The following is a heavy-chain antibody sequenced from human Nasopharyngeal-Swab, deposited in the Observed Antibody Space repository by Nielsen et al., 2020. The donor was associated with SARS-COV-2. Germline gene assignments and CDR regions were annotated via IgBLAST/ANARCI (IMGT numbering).Heavy chain of an antibody. CDR1: GFTFSSYV. Sequence: GESLKISCAASGFTFSSYVMSWVRQAPGKGLEWVSYISSSGSTIYYADSVKGRFTISRDNAKNSLYLQMNSLRAEDTAVYYCARDRGSKDYGGKEAYWYFDLWGRGTLVTVSS. CDR2: ISSSGSTI. CDR3: ARDRGSKDYGGKEAYWYFDL. D-gene: IGHD4-23*01. J-gene: IGHJ2*01. V-gene: IGHV3-48*04.